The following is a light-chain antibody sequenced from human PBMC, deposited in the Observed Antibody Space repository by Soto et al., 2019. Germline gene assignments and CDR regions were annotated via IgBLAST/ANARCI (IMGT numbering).Light chain of an antibody. Sequence: QSVLTQPPSVSAAPGQKVTICCSGSSSNIGNNYVSWYQQLPGTAPKLLIYENNKRPSGIPDRFSGSKSGTSATLGITGLQTGDEADYYCGTWDSSMSAYVFGTGTKVTVL. CDR1: SSNIGNNY. CDR3: GTWDSSMSAYV. CDR2: ENN. J-gene: IGLJ1*01. V-gene: IGLV1-51*02.